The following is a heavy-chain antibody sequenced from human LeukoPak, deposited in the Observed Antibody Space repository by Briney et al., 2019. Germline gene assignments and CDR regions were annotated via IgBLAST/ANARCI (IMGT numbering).Heavy chain of an antibody. J-gene: IGHJ4*02. CDR3: AADYTSRSYRFDH. V-gene: IGHV4-30-2*01. CDR1: GASISSGDYS. D-gene: IGHD3-10*01. Sequence: SQTLSLTCAVSGASISSGDYSWSWIRQPPGKGLEWIGYIYHSWSTTYNPSLKSRLTISLDRSKNQISLKLNSVTAADTAVYYCAADYTSRSYRFDHWGQGTLVTVSS. CDR2: IYHSWST.